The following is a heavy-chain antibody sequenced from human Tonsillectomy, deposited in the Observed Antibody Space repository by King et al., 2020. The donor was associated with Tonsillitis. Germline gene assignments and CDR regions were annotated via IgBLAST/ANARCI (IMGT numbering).Heavy chain of an antibody. Sequence: VQLVESGGGVVQPGGSLRLSCAASGFSFRSYGMHWVRQAPGKGLEWVAFIRYDGRNKDYADSVKGRLTISRDNSKNTLYLQMDSLRAEDTAVYFCAKEEYCTDGVCFNFDYRGQGSLVTVSS. CDR1: GFSFRSYG. CDR3: AKEEYCTDGVCFNFDY. CDR2: IRYDGRNK. V-gene: IGHV3-30*02. J-gene: IGHJ4*02. D-gene: IGHD2-8*01.